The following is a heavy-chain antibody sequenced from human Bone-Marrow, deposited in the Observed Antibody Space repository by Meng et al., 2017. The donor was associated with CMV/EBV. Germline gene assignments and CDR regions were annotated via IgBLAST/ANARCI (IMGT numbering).Heavy chain of an antibody. CDR3: AKELAGFPYDLDV. Sequence: GESLKISCSASGFTFNTYAMSWVRQAPGKGLEWVSGISGSGGRTQYADSVMGRFTISRDNSKNTLYLQMNSLRGEDTAVYYCAKELAGFPYDLDVWGQGTTVTVSS. D-gene: IGHD6-19*01. CDR1: GFTFNTYA. CDR2: ISGSGGRT. J-gene: IGHJ6*01. V-gene: IGHV3-23*01.